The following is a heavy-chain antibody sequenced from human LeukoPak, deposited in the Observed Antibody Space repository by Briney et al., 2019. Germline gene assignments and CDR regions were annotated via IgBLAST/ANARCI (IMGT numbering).Heavy chain of an antibody. Sequence: SETLSLTCTVSGGSISSYYWSWIRQPPGKGLEWIGYIYYSGSTNYSPSLKSRLTISVDTSKNQFSLKLSSVTAADTAVYYCARYIAGITGYFDYWGQGTLVTVSS. V-gene: IGHV4-59*12. CDR2: IYYSGST. CDR3: ARYIAGITGYFDY. CDR1: GGSISSYY. D-gene: IGHD1/OR15-1a*01. J-gene: IGHJ4*02.